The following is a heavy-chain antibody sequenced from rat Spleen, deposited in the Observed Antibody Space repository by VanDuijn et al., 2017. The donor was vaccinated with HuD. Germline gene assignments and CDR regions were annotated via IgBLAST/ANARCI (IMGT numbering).Heavy chain of an antibody. J-gene: IGHJ4*01. CDR1: GFTFNKYW. CDR2: ITHVDSTT. D-gene: IGHD3-6*01. CDR3: TRENWVLDA. V-gene: IGHV5-31*01. Sequence: QLVESGGGLVQPGRSLKLSCVATGFTFNKYWMTWIRQAPGKGLEWVASITHVDSTTYYPDSVTGRFTISRDDARSTLYLQMNSLRSEDTATYYCTRENWVLDAWGQGTSVTVPS.